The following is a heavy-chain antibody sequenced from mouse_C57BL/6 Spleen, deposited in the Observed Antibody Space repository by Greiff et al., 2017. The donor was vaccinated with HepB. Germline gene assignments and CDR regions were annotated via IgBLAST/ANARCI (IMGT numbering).Heavy chain of an antibody. CDR2: IYPGDGDT. J-gene: IGHJ2*01. V-gene: IGHV1-82*01. Sequence: VQLQESGPELVKPGASVKISCKASGYAFSSSWMNWVKQRPGKGLEWIGRIYPGDGDTNYNGKFKGKATLTADKSSSTAYMQLSSLTSEYSAVYFCARDYGFDYWGQGTTLTVSS. D-gene: IGHD1-1*01. CDR3: ARDYGFDY. CDR1: GYAFSSSW.